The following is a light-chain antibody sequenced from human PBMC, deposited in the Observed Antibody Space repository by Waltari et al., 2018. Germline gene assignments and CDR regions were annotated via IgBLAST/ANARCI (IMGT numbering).Light chain of an antibody. CDR2: DVT. J-gene: IGLJ2*01. CDR1: SADFGIYNY. V-gene: IGLV2-14*03. CDR3: SSHTTTSTLV. Sequence: QSALTQPAAMSGSPGQSITMSCTGTSADFGIYNYVSWYQHHPGEAPKLIIFDVTKRPSGISDRFSGSKSGNTASLTISGLQTEDEGHYYCSSHTTTSTLVFGGGTKLTVL.